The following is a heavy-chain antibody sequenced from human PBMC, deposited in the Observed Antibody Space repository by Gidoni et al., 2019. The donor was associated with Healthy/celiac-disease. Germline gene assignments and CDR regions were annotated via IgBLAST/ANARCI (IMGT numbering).Heavy chain of an antibody. Sequence: QVQLQQWGAGLLKPSATLSLTCAVYGGSFSGSYWSWIRQPPGKGLEWIGEINHSGSTNYNPSLKSRVPISVDTSKNQFSLKLSSVTAADTAVYYCARGRLGYCSGGSCYSRNWFDPWGQGTLVTVSS. CDR2: INHSGST. CDR1: GGSFSGSY. V-gene: IGHV4-34*01. J-gene: IGHJ5*02. D-gene: IGHD2-15*01. CDR3: ARGRLGYCSGGSCYSRNWFDP.